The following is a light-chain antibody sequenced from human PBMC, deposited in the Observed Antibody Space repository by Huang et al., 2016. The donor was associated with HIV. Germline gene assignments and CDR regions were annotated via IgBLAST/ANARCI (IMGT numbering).Light chain of an antibody. J-gene: IGKJ4*01. CDR2: WAS. CDR3: QQYYSAPLT. Sequence: DIVMTQSPDSLAVSLGERATINCKSRQSVLYSSNNKNHLAWYQQKPGQPPKLLIYWASTRESGVPDRFSGSGSGTDFTLTISSLQAEDVAVYYCQQYYSAPLTFGGGTKVEIK. V-gene: IGKV4-1*01. CDR1: QSVLYSSNNKNH.